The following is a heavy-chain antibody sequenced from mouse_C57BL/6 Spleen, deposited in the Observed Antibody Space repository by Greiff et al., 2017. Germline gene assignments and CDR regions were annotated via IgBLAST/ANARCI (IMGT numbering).Heavy chain of an antibody. V-gene: IGHV5-9*01. CDR3: ARELGRDY. CDR2: ISGGGGNT. D-gene: IGHD4-1*01. Sequence: EVKVVESGGGLVKPGGSLKLSCAASGFTFSSYTMSWVRQTPEKRLEWVATISGGGGNTYYPDSVKGRFTISRDNAKNTLYLQMSSLRSEDTALYYCARELGRDYWGQGTTLTVSS. CDR1: GFTFSSYT. J-gene: IGHJ2*01.